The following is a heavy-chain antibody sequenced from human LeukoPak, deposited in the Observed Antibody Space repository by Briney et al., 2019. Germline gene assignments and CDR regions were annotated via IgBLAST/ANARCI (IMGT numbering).Heavy chain of an antibody. CDR2: IYYSGST. V-gene: IGHV4-39*07. J-gene: IGHJ4*02. Sequence: SSETLSLTCTVSRGSISSSTYYWGWIRQPPGKGLEWVGSIYYSGSTNYNPSLKSRVTISVDTSKNQFSLKLSSVTAADTAVYYCARGPGWFGELNPYFDYWGQGTLVTVSS. CDR3: ARGPGWFGELNPYFDY. D-gene: IGHD3-10*01. CDR1: RGSISSSTYY.